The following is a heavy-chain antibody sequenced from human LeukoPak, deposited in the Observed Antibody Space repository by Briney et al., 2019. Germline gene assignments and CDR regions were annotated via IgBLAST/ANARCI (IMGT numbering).Heavy chain of an antibody. V-gene: IGHV4-61*02. J-gene: IGHJ3*02. Sequence: SETLSLTCTVSGGSISSGSYYWSWIRQPAGKGLEWIGRIYTSGSTNYNPSLKSRVTMSVDTSKNQLSLKLSSVTAADTAVYYCARDGANLGYCSGGSCYSDAFDIWGQGTMVTVSS. CDR2: IYTSGST. CDR1: GGSISSGSYY. D-gene: IGHD2-15*01. CDR3: ARDGANLGYCSGGSCYSDAFDI.